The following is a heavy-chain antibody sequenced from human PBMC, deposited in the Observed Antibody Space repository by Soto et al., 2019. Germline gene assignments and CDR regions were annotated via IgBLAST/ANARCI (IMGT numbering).Heavy chain of an antibody. V-gene: IGHV1-8*01. Sequence: QVQLVQSGAEVRKPGASVKVSCKASGYTFTTYDINWVRQATGQGLEWMGWMNPNSGNTVDAQKFQGRVTMTSNTSINTAYMELTSLTSDDAAVYYGARYHYYYGMDVWGQGTTVTVS. D-gene: IGHD3-22*01. CDR1: GYTFTTYD. CDR2: MNPNSGNT. J-gene: IGHJ6*02. CDR3: ARYHYYYGMDV.